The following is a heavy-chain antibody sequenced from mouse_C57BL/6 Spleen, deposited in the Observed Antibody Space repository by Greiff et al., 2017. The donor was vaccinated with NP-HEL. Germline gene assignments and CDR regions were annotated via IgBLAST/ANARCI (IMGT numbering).Heavy chain of an antibody. CDR1: GFSLSTSGMG. Sequence: QVTLKVCGPGILQSSQTLSLTCSFSGFSLSTSGMGVSWIRQPSGKGLEWLAHIYWDDDKRYNPSLKSRLTISKDTSRNQVFLKITSVDTADTATYYCARREVDYDGDYYAMDYWGQGTSVTVSS. J-gene: IGHJ4*01. D-gene: IGHD2-4*01. CDR3: ARREVDYDGDYYAMDY. CDR2: IYWDDDK. V-gene: IGHV8-12*01.